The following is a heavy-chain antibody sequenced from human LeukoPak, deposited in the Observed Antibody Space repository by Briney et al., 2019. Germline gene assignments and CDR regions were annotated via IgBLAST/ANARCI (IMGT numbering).Heavy chain of an antibody. CDR1: GYTFTGYY. Sequence: ASVKVSCKASGYTFTGYYMHWVQQAPGQGLEWMGWINPNSGGTNYAQKFQGRVTMTRDTSISTAYMELSRLRSDDTAVYYCARAMGTMYYYDSSGYYWAYYFDYWGQGTLVTVSS. J-gene: IGHJ4*02. D-gene: IGHD3-22*01. CDR2: INPNSGGT. V-gene: IGHV1-2*02. CDR3: ARAMGTMYYYDSSGYYWAYYFDY.